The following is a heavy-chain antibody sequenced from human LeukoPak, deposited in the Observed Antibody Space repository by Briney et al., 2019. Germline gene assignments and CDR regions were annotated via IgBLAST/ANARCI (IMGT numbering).Heavy chain of an antibody. Sequence: PSETLSLTCAVYGRSLSGYYWSWIRQPPGKGLEWIGEINHSGSTNYNPSLKSRVTISVDTSKNQFSLKLSSVTAADTAVYYCARGRIAAAGSLNYWGHGTLVTVSS. CDR3: ARGRIAAAGSLNY. V-gene: IGHV4-34*01. CDR2: INHSGST. J-gene: IGHJ4*01. D-gene: IGHD6-13*01. CDR1: GRSLSGYY.